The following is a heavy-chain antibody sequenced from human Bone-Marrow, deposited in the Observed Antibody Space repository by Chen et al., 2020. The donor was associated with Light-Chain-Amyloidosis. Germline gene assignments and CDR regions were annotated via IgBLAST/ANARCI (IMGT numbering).Heavy chain of an antibody. Sequence: EVQLLESGGGLVQPGGSLRLACAGHGFTFSSNAMSGVRQAPGKGLEWVSAISGSGGRPYYADSVKGRFTISRDNSKNTLYLQMNSLRAEDTAVYYCAKDGMYSMSGYYYGMDVWGQGTTVTVSS. J-gene: IGHJ6*02. D-gene: IGHD2-8*01. CDR1: GFTFSSNA. CDR2: ISGSGGRP. CDR3: AKDGMYSMSGYYYGMDV. V-gene: IGHV3-23*01.